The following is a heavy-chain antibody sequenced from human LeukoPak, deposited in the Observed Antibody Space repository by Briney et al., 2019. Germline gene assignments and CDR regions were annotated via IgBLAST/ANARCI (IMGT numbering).Heavy chain of an antibody. Sequence: PGGSLRLSCAASGFTVSSNYMSWVRQAPGKGLEWVSVIYSGGSTDYADSVKGRFTISRDNSKNTPYLQMNSLRVEDTAVYYCARSSHYDILTGYSEEDAFDIWGQGTMVTVSS. CDR2: IYSGGST. CDR3: ARSSHYDILTGYSEEDAFDI. V-gene: IGHV3-53*01. CDR1: GFTVSSNY. D-gene: IGHD3-9*01. J-gene: IGHJ3*02.